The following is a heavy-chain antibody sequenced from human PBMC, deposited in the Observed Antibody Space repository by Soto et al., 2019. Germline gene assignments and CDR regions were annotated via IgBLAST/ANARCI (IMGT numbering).Heavy chain of an antibody. J-gene: IGHJ4*02. V-gene: IGHV4-39*01. Sequence: PSETLSLTCTVSGGSISYNSYYWGWIRQPPGEGLEWIGSIYYSGSTYYNPSLKSRVAMSVDTSKNQFSLRLSSVTAADTAVYYCAYSMYDLGPTHWGQGTLVTV. CDR3: AYSMYDLGPTH. D-gene: IGHD2-8*01. CDR1: GGSISYNSYY. CDR2: IYYSGST.